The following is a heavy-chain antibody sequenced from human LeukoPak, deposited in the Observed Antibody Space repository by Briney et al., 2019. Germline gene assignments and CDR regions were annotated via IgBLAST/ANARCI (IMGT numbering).Heavy chain of an antibody. CDR1: GFTFSSYG. CDR3: ARDRRYQLLAYYFDY. J-gene: IGHJ4*02. Sequence: PGGSLRLSCAASGFTFSSYGMHWVRQAPGKGLEWVAVISYDGSNKYYADSVKGRFTISRDNSKNTLYLQMNSLRAEDTAVYYCARDRRYQLLAYYFDYWGQGTLVTVSS. V-gene: IGHV3-30*03. D-gene: IGHD2-2*01. CDR2: ISYDGSNK.